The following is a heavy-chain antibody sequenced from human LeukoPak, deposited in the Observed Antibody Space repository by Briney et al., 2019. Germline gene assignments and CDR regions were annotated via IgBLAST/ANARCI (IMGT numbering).Heavy chain of an antibody. CDR3: ATGIMIPAGFDY. V-gene: IGHV1-18*01. J-gene: IGHJ4*02. CDR2: ISGYNGNT. D-gene: IGHD3-16*01. Sequence: ASVKVSCKASGYTFTSYGISWVRQAPGQGLEWMGWISGYNGNTNYAQKLQGRVTMTGDTSTNTAYMELSSLRSEDTAVYYCATGIMIPAGFDYWGQGTLVTVSS. CDR1: GYTFTSYG.